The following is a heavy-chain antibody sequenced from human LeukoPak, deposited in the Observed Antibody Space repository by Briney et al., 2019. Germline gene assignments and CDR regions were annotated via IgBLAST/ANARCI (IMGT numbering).Heavy chain of an antibody. J-gene: IGHJ6*02. V-gene: IGHV4-59*01. CDR2: IYYSGST. D-gene: IGHD3-22*01. CDR1: GGSIGRYY. Sequence: PSETLSPTCTVSGGSIGRYYWSWIRKPPGKGLEWIGYIYYSGSTNYNPSLKSRVSMSVDTSKNQLSLKLSSVTAADTAVYYCASAGYYYYGMDVWGQGATVTVSS. CDR3: ASAGYYYYGMDV.